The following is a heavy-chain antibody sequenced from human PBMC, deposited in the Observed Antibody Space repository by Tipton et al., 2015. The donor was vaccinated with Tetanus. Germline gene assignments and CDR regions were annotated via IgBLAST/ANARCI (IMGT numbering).Heavy chain of an antibody. J-gene: IGHJ4*02. CDR1: GDSLSNGDYY. D-gene: IGHD5-24*01. CDR2: IYYSGST. V-gene: IGHV4-30-4*01. CDR3: ARTTRRWLHPDY. Sequence: TLSLTCTVSGDSLSNGDYYWSWIRQPPGKGLESIGYIYYSGSTYYNPSLKSRVTISVDTSKNQFSLRLSSVTAADTAVYYCARTTRRWLHPDYWGQGTLVTVSS.